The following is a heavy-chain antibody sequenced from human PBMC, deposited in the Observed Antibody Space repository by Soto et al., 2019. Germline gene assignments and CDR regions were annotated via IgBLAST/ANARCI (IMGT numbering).Heavy chain of an antibody. D-gene: IGHD3-22*01. CDR1: GYSFTSYW. V-gene: IGHV5-51*01. Sequence: GESLKISCKGSGYSFTSYWIGWVLQMPGKGLEWMGIIYPGDSDTRYSPSFQGQVSISADKSISTAYLQWSSLKASDTAMYYCARLWPPMIVGGTGAFDIWGQGTMVTVSS. CDR3: ARLWPPMIVGGTGAFDI. CDR2: IYPGDSDT. J-gene: IGHJ3*02.